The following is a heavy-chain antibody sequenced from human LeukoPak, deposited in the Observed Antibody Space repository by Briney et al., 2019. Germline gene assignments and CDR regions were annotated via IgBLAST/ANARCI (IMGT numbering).Heavy chain of an antibody. CDR2: TYYKSKWYN. D-gene: IGHD4-11*01. J-gene: IGHJ4*02. V-gene: IGHV6-1*01. CDR1: GDSVSSYSAS. Sequence: SQTLSLTCVISGDSVSSYSASWHWTRHSTSRGVECLGRTYYKSKWYNDYAVSVKSRITITPDTSKKQFSLQLNSVTPEDTAVYYCARGMRAHSNFPYFDYWGQGSRVTVSS. CDR3: ARGMRAHSNFPYFDY.